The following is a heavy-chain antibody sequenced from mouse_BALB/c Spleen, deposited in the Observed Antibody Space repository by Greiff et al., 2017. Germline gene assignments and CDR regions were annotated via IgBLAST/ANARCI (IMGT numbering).Heavy chain of an antibody. V-gene: IGHV3-1*02. CDR1: GYSITSGYS. CDR2: IHYSGST. D-gene: IGHD4-1*01. J-gene: IGHJ2*01. CDR3: ATGTGYFDY. Sequence: EVQLQQSGPDLVKPSQSLSLTCTVTGYSITSGYSWPWIRQFPGNKLEWMGSIHYSGSTNYNPSLKSRISITRDTSKNQFLLQLNSVTTEDTATYYCATGTGYFDYWGQGTTLTVSS.